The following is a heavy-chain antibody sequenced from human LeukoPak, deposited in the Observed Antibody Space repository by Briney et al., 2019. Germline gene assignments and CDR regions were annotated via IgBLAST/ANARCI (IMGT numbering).Heavy chain of an antibody. D-gene: IGHD6-19*01. Sequence: ASVKVSCKASGYTFASYYMHWVRQAPGQGLEWMGIINPSGGSTSYAQKFQGRVTMTRDTSTSTVYMELSSLRSEDTAVFYCARSIAVADDYWGQGTLVTVSS. J-gene: IGHJ4*02. CDR3: ARSIAVADDY. CDR2: INPSGGST. CDR1: GYTFASYY. V-gene: IGHV1-46*01.